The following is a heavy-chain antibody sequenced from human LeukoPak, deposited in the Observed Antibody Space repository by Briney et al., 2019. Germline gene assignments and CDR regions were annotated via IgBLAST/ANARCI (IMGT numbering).Heavy chain of an antibody. V-gene: IGHV4-59*01. J-gene: IGHJ6*03. CDR2: IYYSGST. D-gene: IGHD5-18*01. CDR3: ARDRPDTAMGIYYYYYMDV. Sequence: PSETLSLTCTVSGGSISSYYWSWIRQPAGKGLEWIGYIYYSGSTNYNPSLKSRVTISVDTSKNQFSLKLSSVTAADTAVYYCARDRPDTAMGIYYYYYMDVWGKGTTVTVSS. CDR1: GGSISSYY.